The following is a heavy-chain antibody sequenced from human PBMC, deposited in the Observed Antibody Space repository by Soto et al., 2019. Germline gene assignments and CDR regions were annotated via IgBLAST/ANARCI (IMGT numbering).Heavy chain of an antibody. CDR2: IIPIFGTA. CDR1: GGTFSSYA. V-gene: IGHV1-69*01. J-gene: IGHJ4*02. CDR3: ARGVIVGATYYFDY. D-gene: IGHD1-26*01. Sequence: QVQLVQSGAEVKKPGSSVKVSCKASGGTFSSYAISWVRQAPGQGLEWMGGIIPIFGTANYAQKVQGRVRITADESRSTAYMELSSLRSEDTAVYYCARGVIVGATYYFDYWGQGTLVTVSS.